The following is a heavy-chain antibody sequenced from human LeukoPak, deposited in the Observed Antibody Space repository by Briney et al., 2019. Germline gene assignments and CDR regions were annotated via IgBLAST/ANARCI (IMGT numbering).Heavy chain of an antibody. J-gene: IGHJ5*02. CDR2: ISTSGST. Sequence: PSQTLSLTCTVSGGSISSGSYYWSWIRQPAGKGLEWIGRISTSGSTSYNPSLKSRVSISVDTSKNQFSLRLSSVTAADTAVYYCARGGFPGYSSSWFSWGQGTLVTVSS. V-gene: IGHV4-61*02. CDR1: GGSISSGSYY. D-gene: IGHD6-13*01. CDR3: ARGGFPGYSSSWFS.